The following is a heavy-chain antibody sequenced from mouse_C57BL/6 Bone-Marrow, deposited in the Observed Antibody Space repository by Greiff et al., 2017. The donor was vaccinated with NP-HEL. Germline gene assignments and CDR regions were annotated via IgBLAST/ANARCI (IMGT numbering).Heavy chain of an antibody. Sequence: QVQLKQPGAELVMPGASVKLSCKASGYTFTSYWMHWVKQRPGQGLEWIGEIDPSDSYTNYNQKFKGKSTLTVDKSSSTAYMQLSNLTSEDSAVYYCASGGITWDYWGQGTLVTVSA. CDR1: GYTFTSYW. CDR2: IDPSDSYT. D-gene: IGHD4-1*01. V-gene: IGHV1-69*01. J-gene: IGHJ3*01. CDR3: ASGGITWDY.